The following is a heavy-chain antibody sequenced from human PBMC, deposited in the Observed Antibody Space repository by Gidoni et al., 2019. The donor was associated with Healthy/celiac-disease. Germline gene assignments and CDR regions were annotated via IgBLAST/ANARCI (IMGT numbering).Heavy chain of an antibody. J-gene: IGHJ6*02. V-gene: IGHV3-9*01. D-gene: IGHD3-10*01. CDR3: AKDAKSRGLWFGEFYYYYYGMDV. CDR1: GFTFDDDA. CDR2: ISWNSGSI. Sequence: EVQLVESGGGLVQPGRSLRLSCAASGFTFDDDAMHWVRQAPGKGLEWVSCISWNSGSIGYADSVKGRFTISRDNAKNSLYLQMNSLRAEDTALYYCAKDAKSRGLWFGEFYYYYYGMDVWGQGTTVTVSS.